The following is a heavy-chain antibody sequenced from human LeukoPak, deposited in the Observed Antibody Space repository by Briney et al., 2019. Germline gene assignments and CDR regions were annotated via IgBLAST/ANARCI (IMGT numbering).Heavy chain of an antibody. CDR3: ARLRNVVNVHWGFFDY. D-gene: IGHD4-23*01. Sequence: GGSLRLSCVASGLTLSGHYMNWLRQAPGKGLEWVSCMSSSGSAIYYADSVKGRFTISRDNAKNSLYLQMSALRAEDTAVYFCARLRNVVNVHWGFFDYWGQGAMVTVSS. V-gene: IGHV3-48*04. CDR2: MSSSGSAI. J-gene: IGHJ4*02. CDR1: GLTLSGHY.